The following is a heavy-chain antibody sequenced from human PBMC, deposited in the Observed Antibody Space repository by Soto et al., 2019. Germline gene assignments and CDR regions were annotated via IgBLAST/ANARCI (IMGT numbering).Heavy chain of an antibody. J-gene: IGHJ6*02. D-gene: IGHD2-21*02. Sequence: QVQLQQSGPGLVKPSQTLSLTCTVSGGSISYEYYHWTWIRQSPGKGLEWIGYIHYSGSIIYNPSFKSRVTLSVDTSKNQFSLQLSSVTAADTAVYFCAREDDGGDREYYGLDVWGQGTTVTVSS. CDR3: AREDDGGDREYYGLDV. CDR1: GGSISYEYYH. V-gene: IGHV4-30-4*08. CDR2: IHYSGSI.